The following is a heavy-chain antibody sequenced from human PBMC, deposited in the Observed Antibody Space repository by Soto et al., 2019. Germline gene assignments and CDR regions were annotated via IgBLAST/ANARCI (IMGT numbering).Heavy chain of an antibody. CDR1: GYTLTELS. CDR2: FDPEDGET. J-gene: IGHJ6*02. D-gene: IGHD3-10*01. V-gene: IGHV1-24*01. CDR3: ATDPSRYYGSGSSITSHLGMDV. Sequence: QVQLVQSGAEVKKPGASVKVSCKVSGYTLTELSMHWVRQAPGKGLEWMGGFDPEDGETIYAQKFQGRVTMTEDTSTDTAYMGLSSLRSEDTAVYYCATDPSRYYGSGSSITSHLGMDVWGQGTTVTVSS.